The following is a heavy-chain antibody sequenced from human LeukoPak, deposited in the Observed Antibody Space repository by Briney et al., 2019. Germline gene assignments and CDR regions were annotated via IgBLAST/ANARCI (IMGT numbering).Heavy chain of an antibody. V-gene: IGHV3-30*04. D-gene: IGHD2-21*01. J-gene: IGHJ4*02. CDR2: ISYDGSNK. CDR1: GFTFSSYA. Sequence: GGSLRLSCAGSGFTFSSYAMSWVRQAPGKGLEWVAVISYDGSNKYYADSVKGRFTISRDNSKNTLYLQMNSLRAEDTAVYYCARGDSYGSYFDYWGQGTLVTVSS. CDR3: ARGDSYGSYFDY.